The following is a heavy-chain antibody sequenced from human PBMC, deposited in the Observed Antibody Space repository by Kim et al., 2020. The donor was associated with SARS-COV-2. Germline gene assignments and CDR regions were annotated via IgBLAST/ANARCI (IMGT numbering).Heavy chain of an antibody. J-gene: IGHJ5*02. D-gene: IGHD3-16*01. CDR1: GYTLIELS. CDR2: FDPEDGET. CDR3: ATAAVMGLWGWFDT. V-gene: IGHV1-24*01. Sequence: ASVKVSCKVSGYTLIELSMHWVRQAPGKGLEWMGGFDPEDGETIYAQKFQGRVTMTEDTSTDTAYMVLSSLISEDTAVYYCATAAVMGLWGWFDTWGLGTLVTVSS.